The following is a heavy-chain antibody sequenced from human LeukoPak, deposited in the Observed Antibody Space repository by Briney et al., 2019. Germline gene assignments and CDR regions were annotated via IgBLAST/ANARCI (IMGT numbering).Heavy chain of an antibody. D-gene: IGHD3-3*01. CDR3: ARDMFPGSSGVVIKNMDI. J-gene: IGHJ6*03. V-gene: IGHV1-18*01. CDR1: GGTFSSYT. CDR2: ISAYNGNT. Sequence: ASVKVSCKASGGTFSSYTISWVRQAPGQGLEWMGWISAYNGNTKYAQKLQGRVTMTTDTSTSTAYMELRSLRSDDTAVYYCARDMFPGSSGVVIKNMDIWGKGTTVTVSS.